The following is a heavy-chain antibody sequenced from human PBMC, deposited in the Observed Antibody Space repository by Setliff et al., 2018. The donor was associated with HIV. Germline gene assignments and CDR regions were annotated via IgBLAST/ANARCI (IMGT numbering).Heavy chain of an antibody. V-gene: IGHV4-59*12. CDR3: ARDRSVPGTYRYFDY. CDR2: IYYDGSTNFNPAT. D-gene: IGHD2-2*01. Sequence: SETLSLTCTVSGGSINSYYWSWIRQPPGKGLEWIGYIYYDGSTNFNPATNYNPSLKSRVTISLDTSKNHFSLRLSSVTAADTAVYYCARDRSVPGTYRYFDYWGQGTLVTVSS. CDR1: GGSINSYY. J-gene: IGHJ4*02.